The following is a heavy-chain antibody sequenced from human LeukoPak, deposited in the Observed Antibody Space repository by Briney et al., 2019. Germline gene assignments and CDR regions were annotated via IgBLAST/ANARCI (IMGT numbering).Heavy chain of an antibody. CDR2: INPNTGDT. J-gene: IGHJ4*02. CDR3: AREGGYYDTTGYYAY. Sequence: ASVKVSCKTSGYTFSGYYIHWVRQAPGQGPEWMGWINPNTGDTTYAQNFQGRVTMARDTSINTAYMELTRLRSDDTAVYYCAREGGYYDTTGYYAYWGQGSLVTVSS. V-gene: IGHV1-2*02. D-gene: IGHD3-22*01. CDR1: GYTFSGYY.